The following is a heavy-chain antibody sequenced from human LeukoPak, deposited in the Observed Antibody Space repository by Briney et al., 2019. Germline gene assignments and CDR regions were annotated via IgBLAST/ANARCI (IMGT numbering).Heavy chain of an antibody. J-gene: IGHJ6*03. CDR3: ARGNSNYVMSSVYYMDV. CDR2: MNPNSGNT. CDR1: GYTSTSYD. V-gene: IGHV1-8*01. Sequence: ASVKVSCKASGYTSTSYDINWVRQATGQGLEWMGWMNPNSGNTGYAQKFQGRVTMTRNTSISTAYMELSSLRSEDTAVYYCARGNSNYVMSSVYYMDVWGKGTTVTVSS. D-gene: IGHD4-11*01.